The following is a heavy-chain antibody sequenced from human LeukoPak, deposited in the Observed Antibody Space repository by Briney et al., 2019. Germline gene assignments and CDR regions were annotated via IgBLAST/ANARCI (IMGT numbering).Heavy chain of an antibody. Sequence: GESLKISCKVSGYSFTSYCIDWVRQMPGKGLEWMGIIYPGDSGPTYSPSFQGQVTISVDKSINTAYLQWSSLQASDTAMYYCGMSGDRVPLQDDVFDVWGQGTMVTVST. CDR3: GMSGDRVPLQDDVFDV. J-gene: IGHJ3*01. CDR2: IYPGDSGP. D-gene: IGHD1-26*01. V-gene: IGHV5-51*01. CDR1: GYSFTSYC.